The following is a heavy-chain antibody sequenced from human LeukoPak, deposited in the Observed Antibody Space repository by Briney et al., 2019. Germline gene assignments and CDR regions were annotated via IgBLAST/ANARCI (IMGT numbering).Heavy chain of an antibody. CDR2: ISAGGTTI. Sequence: GGSLRLSCAASGFTFSFFGINWVRQAPGKGLEWISYISAGGTTIQYADSVMGRFTISRDDAKNSLYLHMNSLRDEDTAMYYCARERGYIGYWGQGSLVTVSS. CDR1: GFTFSFFG. J-gene: IGHJ4*02. CDR3: ARERGYIGY. D-gene: IGHD3-10*01. V-gene: IGHV3-48*02.